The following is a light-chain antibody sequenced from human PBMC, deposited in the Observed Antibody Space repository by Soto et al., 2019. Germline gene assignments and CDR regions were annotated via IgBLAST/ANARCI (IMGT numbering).Light chain of an antibody. CDR1: QSVGSY. CDR2: DAS. Sequence: EIVLTQSPATLSLSPGDRATLSCRASQSVGSYLAWFQQKPGQAPRLLIYDASNWASGIPDRFSGSGSGTDFTLTISSLEPEDFGVYYCQQRSDWYTFGQGTNLDI. V-gene: IGKV3-11*01. CDR3: QQRSDWYT. J-gene: IGKJ2*01.